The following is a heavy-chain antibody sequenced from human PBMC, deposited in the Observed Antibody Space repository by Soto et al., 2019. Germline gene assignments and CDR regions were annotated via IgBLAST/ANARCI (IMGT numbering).Heavy chain of an antibody. CDR2: IYHSGST. CDR1: GGSISSGGYS. V-gene: IGHV4-30-2*01. CDR3: ARGQVVAAQL. D-gene: IGHD2-15*01. J-gene: IGHJ4*02. Sequence: QLQLQESGSGLVKPSQTLSLTCAVSGGSISSGGYSWSWIRQPPGKGLEWIGYIYHSGSTYYNPSLKSRVTIPGDRSKNQFSLKLSSVPAADTAVYFCARGQVVAAQLWGQGTLVTVSS.